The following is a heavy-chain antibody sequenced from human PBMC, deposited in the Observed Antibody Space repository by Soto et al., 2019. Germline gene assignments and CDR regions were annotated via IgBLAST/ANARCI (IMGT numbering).Heavy chain of an antibody. CDR2: IKSKTDGGTT. J-gene: IGHJ3*02. CDR1: GFTVTNAW. Sequence: GGSLRLSCAASGFTVTNAWMNWVRQAPGKGLEWVGRIKSKTDGGTTDFPAPVKGRFTISRDDSKNTLYLQMSSLKTEDTAMYYCTKEMRHSSGWYGAFDIWRQGIMVTVSS. D-gene: IGHD6-19*01. CDR3: TKEMRHSSGWYGAFDI. V-gene: IGHV3-15*01.